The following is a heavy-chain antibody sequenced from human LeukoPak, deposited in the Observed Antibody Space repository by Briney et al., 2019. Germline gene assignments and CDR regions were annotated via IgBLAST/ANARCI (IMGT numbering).Heavy chain of an antibody. CDR3: AREQGYCSSTSCYTGMDA. CDR2: IIPIFGTA. CDR1: GGTFSSYA. Sequence: SVKVSCKASGGTFSSYAISWVRQAPGQGLEWMGGIIPIFGTANYAQKFQGRVTITADGSTSTAYMELSSLRSEDTAVYYCAREQGYCSSTSCYTGMDAWGKGTTVTVSS. D-gene: IGHD2-2*02. V-gene: IGHV1-69*13. J-gene: IGHJ6*04.